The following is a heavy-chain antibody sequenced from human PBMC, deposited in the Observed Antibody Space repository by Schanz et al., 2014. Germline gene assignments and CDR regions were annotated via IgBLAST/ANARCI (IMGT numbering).Heavy chain of an antibody. J-gene: IGHJ4*02. CDR2: IRYDGSNQ. Sequence: QVQLVESGGGVVQPGGSLRLSCAASGFTFTNLGMHWVRRAPGKGLEWVAFIRYDGSNQYYADSVKGRFTISRDNSKXTLSLQXXXXXXXXXXXYYCAKGFGGYDLVLDYWGQGTLVTVSS. CDR3: AKGFGGYDLVLDY. CDR1: GFTFTNLG. V-gene: IGHV3-30*02. D-gene: IGHD5-12*01.